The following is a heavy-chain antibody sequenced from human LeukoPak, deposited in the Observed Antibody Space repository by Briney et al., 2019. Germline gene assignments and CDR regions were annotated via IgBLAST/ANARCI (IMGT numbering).Heavy chain of an antibody. D-gene: IGHD2-15*01. V-gene: IGHV1-2*02. CDR1: GYTFTGYY. J-gene: IGHJ4*02. Sequence: GASVKVSCKASGYTFTGYYMHRVRQAPGQGLEWMGWINPNSGGTNYAQKFQGRVTMTRDTSISTAYMELSRLRSDDTAVYYCARGPVGSGGTIYYFDYWGQGTLVTVSS. CDR3: ARGPVGSGGTIYYFDY. CDR2: INPNSGGT.